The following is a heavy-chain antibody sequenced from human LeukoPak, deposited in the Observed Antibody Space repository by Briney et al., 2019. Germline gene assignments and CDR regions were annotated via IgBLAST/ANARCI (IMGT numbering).Heavy chain of an antibody. CDR2: IYYSGST. CDR1: GGSISGYY. D-gene: IGHD3-16*01. V-gene: IGHV4-59*01. J-gene: IGHJ4*02. Sequence: SETLSLTCTVSGGSISGYYWSWIRQPPGKGLEWIGYIYYSGSTNYNPSLKSRVTISVDTSKNQFSLKLSSVTAADTAVYYCARGDLTYDYVWGSYGVTFDYWGQGTLVTVSS. CDR3: ARGDLTYDYVWGSYGVTFDY.